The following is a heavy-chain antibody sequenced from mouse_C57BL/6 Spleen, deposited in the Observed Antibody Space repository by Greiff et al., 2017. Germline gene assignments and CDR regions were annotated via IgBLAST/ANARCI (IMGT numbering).Heavy chain of an antibody. CDR3: AYYSNYPYYFDY. Sequence: QVQLKESGAELARPGASVKLSCKASGYTFTSYGISWVKQRTGQGLEWIGEIYPRSGNTYYNEKFKGKATLTADKSSSTAYMELRSLTSEDSAVYFCAYYSNYPYYFDYWGQGTTLTVSS. J-gene: IGHJ2*01. CDR2: IYPRSGNT. CDR1: GYTFTSYG. V-gene: IGHV1-81*01. D-gene: IGHD2-5*01.